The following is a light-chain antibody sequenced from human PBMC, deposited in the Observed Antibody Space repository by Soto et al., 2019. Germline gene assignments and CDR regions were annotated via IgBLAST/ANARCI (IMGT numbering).Light chain of an antibody. CDR3: SSYTFSSTLV. Sequence: QSVLTQPASVSGSPGQSITISCTGTSMDVGGYNYVSWYQQHPGKAPKLMIYEVSNRPSGVSIRFSGSKSGNTASLTISGLQAEVEADYYCSSYTFSSTLVFGGGTKVTVL. J-gene: IGLJ3*02. CDR2: EVS. CDR1: SMDVGGYNY. V-gene: IGLV2-14*01.